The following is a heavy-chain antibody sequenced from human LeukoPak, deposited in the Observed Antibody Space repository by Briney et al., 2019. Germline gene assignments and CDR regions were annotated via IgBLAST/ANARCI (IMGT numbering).Heavy chain of an antibody. V-gene: IGHV4-34*01. CDR1: GGSFSGYY. Sequence: SETLSLTCAVYGGSFSGYYWSSIRQPPGKGLEWIGEINHSGSTNYNPSLKSRVTISVDTSKNQFSLKLSSVTAADTAVYYCARGRYSSGWGRFINWFDPWGQGTLVTVSS. CDR3: ARGRYSSGWGRFINWFDP. D-gene: IGHD6-19*01. CDR2: INHSGST. J-gene: IGHJ5*02.